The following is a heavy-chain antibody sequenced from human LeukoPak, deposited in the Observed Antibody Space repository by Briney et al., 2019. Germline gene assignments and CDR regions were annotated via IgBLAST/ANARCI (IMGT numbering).Heavy chain of an antibody. D-gene: IGHD3-16*02. CDR3: ARDEGSYDYLWGSYRYNWFDP. Sequence: GGSLRLSCSASGFTFNTYAMHWVRQAPGKGLEWVALISYDGSSKYYADSVKGRFTISRGNSKNTLYLQVNSLRSEDTAVYYCARDEGSYDYLWGSYRYNWFDPWGQGTLVTVSS. CDR1: GFTFNTYA. V-gene: IGHV3-30*04. CDR2: ISYDGSSK. J-gene: IGHJ5*02.